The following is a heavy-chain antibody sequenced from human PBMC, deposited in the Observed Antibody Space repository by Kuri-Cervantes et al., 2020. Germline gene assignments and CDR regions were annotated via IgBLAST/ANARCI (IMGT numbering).Heavy chain of an antibody. Sequence: GESLKISCAASGFTFSSYWMHWVRQAPGKGLEWVSGINWNGGSTGYADSVKGRFTISRDNAKNSLYLQMNSLRAEDTALYHCARVSCSSTSCYKGAGWFDPWGQGTLVTVSS. J-gene: IGHJ5*02. CDR3: ARVSCSSTSCYKGAGWFDP. CDR1: GFTFSSYW. D-gene: IGHD2-2*02. V-gene: IGHV3-20*01. CDR2: INWNGGST.